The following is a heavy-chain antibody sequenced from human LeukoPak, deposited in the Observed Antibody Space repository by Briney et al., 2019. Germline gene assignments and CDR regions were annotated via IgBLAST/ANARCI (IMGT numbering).Heavy chain of an antibody. CDR3: VRGGSGSWYAFDI. CDR2: IKPDGSAQ. V-gene: IGHV3-7*01. Sequence: PGGSLRLSCATSGFTFSSNWMSWVRHVPGRGLDWVANIKPDGSAQYYAASVKGRFTVSRDNAKNTLYLQMNSLRAEDTAVYYCVRGGSGSWYAFDIWGQGTMVTVSS. J-gene: IGHJ3*02. CDR1: GFTFSSNW. D-gene: IGHD6-13*01.